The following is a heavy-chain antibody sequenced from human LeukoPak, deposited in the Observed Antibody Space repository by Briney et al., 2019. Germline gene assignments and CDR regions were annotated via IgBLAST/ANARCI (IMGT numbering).Heavy chain of an antibody. D-gene: IGHD3/OR15-3a*01. J-gene: IGHJ4*02. CDR1: GFTFSSYW. Sequence: GGSLRLSCAASGFTFSSYWMTWVRQAPGKGLEWVANIKQDGSEEYYMDSAKGRFTISRDNAKNSLYLQMNSLRAEDTAVYYCARDLGTGRPHDYRGQGTLVTVSS. V-gene: IGHV3-7*01. CDR2: IKQDGSEE. CDR3: ARDLGTGRPHDY.